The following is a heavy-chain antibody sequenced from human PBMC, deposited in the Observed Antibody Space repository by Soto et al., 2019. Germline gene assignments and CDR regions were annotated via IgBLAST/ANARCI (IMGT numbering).Heavy chain of an antibody. CDR1: GFTFSNYT. J-gene: IGHJ3*02. Sequence: GGSLRLSCAASGFTFSNYTMNWVRQAPGKGLEWVSYIGIRSSTTFYADSVKGRFTISRDNAKNSLFLQMSSLRDEDTAVYYCARDQSWAFDIWGQGTMVTVSS. CDR2: IGIRSSTT. CDR3: ARDQSWAFDI. V-gene: IGHV3-48*02.